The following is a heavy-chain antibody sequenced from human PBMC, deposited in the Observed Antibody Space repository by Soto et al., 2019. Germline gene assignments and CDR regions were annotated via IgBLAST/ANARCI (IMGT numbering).Heavy chain of an antibody. Sequence: GGSLRLSCTASGFTFSDYAMAWVRQAPGKGLEWVSTISGGSSVTYYGDSVKGRFTISRDNAKKTLFLQLNRLSAEDTATYYCAKVLSKNYYYPFDFWGQGT. CDR3: AKVLSKNYYYPFDF. CDR1: GFTFSDYA. CDR2: ISGGSSVT. D-gene: IGHD3-10*01. J-gene: IGHJ4*02. V-gene: IGHV3-23*01.